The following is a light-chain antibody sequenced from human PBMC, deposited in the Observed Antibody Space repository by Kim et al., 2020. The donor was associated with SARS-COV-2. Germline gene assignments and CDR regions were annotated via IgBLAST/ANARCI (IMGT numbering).Light chain of an antibody. V-gene: IGKV3-15*01. J-gene: IGKJ1*01. CDR2: GAS. CDR1: QSVSEN. CDR3: HQYNNWPQT. Sequence: VSPGERATLSCGASQSVSENLAWYQQKPGQAPRLLIYGASTRATGIPARFSGSGFGTLFTLTISSLQSEDFAVYYCHQYNNWPQTFGQGTKVDIK.